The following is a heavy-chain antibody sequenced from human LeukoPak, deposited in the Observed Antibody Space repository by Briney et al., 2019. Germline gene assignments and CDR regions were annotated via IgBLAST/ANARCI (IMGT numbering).Heavy chain of an antibody. CDR2: ITGSGGST. Sequence: GSLRLSCAASGFTFSSYAMSWVRQAPGKGLEWVSAITGSGGSTYYADSVKGRFTISRDNSKNTLYLQMNSLRAGDTAVYYCARAAYSSTWYSRYFDLWGRGTLVTVSS. V-gene: IGHV3-23*01. CDR3: ARAAYSSTWYSRYFDL. CDR1: GFTFSSYA. D-gene: IGHD6-13*01. J-gene: IGHJ2*01.